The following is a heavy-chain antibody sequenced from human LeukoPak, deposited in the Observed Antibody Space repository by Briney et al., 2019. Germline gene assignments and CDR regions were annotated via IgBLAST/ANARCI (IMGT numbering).Heavy chain of an antibody. CDR2: IYHSGST. Sequence: SETLSLTCAVSGYSISSGYYWGWIRQPTGNGLEWIGSIYHSGSTYYNPSLKSRVTISVDTSKNQFSLKLSSVTAADTAVYYCARSIFGVVISLYYFDYWGQGTLVTVSS. V-gene: IGHV4-38-2*01. D-gene: IGHD3-3*01. CDR1: GYSISSGYY. J-gene: IGHJ4*02. CDR3: ARSIFGVVISLYYFDY.